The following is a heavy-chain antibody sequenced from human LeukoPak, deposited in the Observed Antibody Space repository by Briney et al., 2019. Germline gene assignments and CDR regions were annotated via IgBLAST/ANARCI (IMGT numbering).Heavy chain of an antibody. CDR2: IIPIFGTA. V-gene: IGHV1-69*06. CDR1: GGTFSSYA. Sequence: SVKVSCKASGGTFSSYAISWVRQAPGQGLEWMGGIIPIFGTANYAQKFQGRVTITADKSTSTAYMELSSLRSEDTAVYYCARGEDTMVRGVSHRYYYYYYMDVWGKGTTVTVSS. CDR3: ARGEDTMVRGVSHRYYYYYYMDV. D-gene: IGHD3-10*01. J-gene: IGHJ6*03.